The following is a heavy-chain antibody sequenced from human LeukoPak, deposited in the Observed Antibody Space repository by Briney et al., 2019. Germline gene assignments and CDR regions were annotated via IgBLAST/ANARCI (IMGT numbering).Heavy chain of an antibody. V-gene: IGHV4-38-2*02. Sequence: SSETLSLTCTVSGYSISTSYYWGWIRQPPGKGLEWIGSIYHSGNTYYNPSLKSRVTISVDTSKNQFSLKLSSVTAADTAVYYCARSLYCSGGSCYSWNWFDPWGQGTLVTVSS. CDR1: GYSISTSYY. CDR3: ARSLYCSGGSCYSWNWFDP. J-gene: IGHJ5*02. CDR2: IYHSGNT. D-gene: IGHD2-15*01.